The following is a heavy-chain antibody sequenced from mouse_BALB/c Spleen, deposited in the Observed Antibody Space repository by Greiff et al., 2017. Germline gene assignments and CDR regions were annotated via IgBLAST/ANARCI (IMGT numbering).Heavy chain of an antibody. CDR1: GYTFTHYW. J-gene: IGHJ4*01. Sequence: QVQLQQSGAELVRPGTSVKISCKASGYTFTHYWLGWVKQRPGHGLEWIGDIYPGGGYTNYNEKFKGKATLTADPSSSTAYMQLSSLTSEDSAVYFCARSGYGYDDAMDYWGQGTSVTVSS. CDR3: ARSGYGYDDAMDY. CDR2: IYPGGGYT. V-gene: IGHV1-63*02. D-gene: IGHD2-2*01.